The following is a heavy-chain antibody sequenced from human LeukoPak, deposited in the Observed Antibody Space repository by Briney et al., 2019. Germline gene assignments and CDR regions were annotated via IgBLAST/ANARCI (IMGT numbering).Heavy chain of an antibody. J-gene: IGHJ4*02. CDR2: LSDDGSNK. D-gene: IGHD6-13*01. Sequence: GGSLRLSCAASRFTFSYFAMHWVRQAPGKGLEWVAVLSDDGSNKCYADSVKGRFTISRDNSKNTLYLQMNSLRAEDTAFYYCAKDPHSSSCYYFDSWGKGTLVT. V-gene: IGHV3-30*18. CDR3: AKDPHSSSCYYFDS. CDR1: RFTFSYFA.